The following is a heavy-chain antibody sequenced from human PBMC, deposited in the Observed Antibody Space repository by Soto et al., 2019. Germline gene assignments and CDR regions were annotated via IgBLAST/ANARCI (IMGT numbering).Heavy chain of an antibody. J-gene: IGHJ5*02. Sequence: PSETLSLTCTVSGGSISSGGYYWSWIRQHPGKGLEWIGYIYYSGSTYYNPSLKSRVTISVDTSKNQFSLKLSSVTAADTAVYYCARSYDFGNWFDPWGQGTLVTVSS. D-gene: IGHD3-3*01. CDR3: ARSYDFGNWFDP. CDR2: IYYSGST. CDR1: GGSISSGGYY. V-gene: IGHV4-31*03.